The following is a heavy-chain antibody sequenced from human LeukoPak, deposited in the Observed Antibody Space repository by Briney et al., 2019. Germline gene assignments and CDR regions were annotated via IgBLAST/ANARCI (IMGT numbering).Heavy chain of an antibody. J-gene: IGHJ5*02. CDR3: ARGIPLGGGWLDP. CDR1: GFTFSSYS. Sequence: GGSLRLSCAASGFTFSSYSMNWVRQAPGTGLEWVSSIRSSSSGDIYYADSVKGRFTISRDNAKNSMYLQIHSLRVDDTAVYYCARGIPLGGGWLDPWGQGTLVTVSS. V-gene: IGHV3-21*06. CDR2: IRSSSSGDI. D-gene: IGHD1-26*01.